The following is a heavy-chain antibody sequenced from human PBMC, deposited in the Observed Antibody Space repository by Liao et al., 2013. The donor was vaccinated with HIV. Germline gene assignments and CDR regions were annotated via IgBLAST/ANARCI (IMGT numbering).Heavy chain of an antibody. J-gene: IGHJ6*03. CDR3: ARERGGYCSNGVCYEIPYYYYYMEV. D-gene: IGHD2-8*01. CDR2: IYTTGST. CDR1: GGSISSGSYF. Sequence: QVQLQESGPGLVKPSQTLSLTCTVSGGSISSGSYFWSWIRQPAGKGLEWIGRIYTTGSTNYNPSLKSRVTISVDTSKNQFSLKLTSVTAADTAVYYCARERGGYCSNGVCYEIPYYYYYMEVWGKGTTVTVSS. V-gene: IGHV4-61*02.